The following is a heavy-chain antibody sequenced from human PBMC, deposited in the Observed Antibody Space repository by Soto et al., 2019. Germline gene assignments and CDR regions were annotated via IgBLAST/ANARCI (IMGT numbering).Heavy chain of an antibody. D-gene: IGHD2-21*02. J-gene: IGHJ5*02. CDR2: INAGNGNT. Sequence: ASVKVSCKASGYTFTSYAMHWVRQAPGQRLEWMGWINAGNGNTKYSQKFQGRVTITRDTSASTAYMELSSLRSEDTAVYYCARDRTPYCGGDCYSVNNWFDPWGQGTLVTNSS. V-gene: IGHV1-3*01. CDR3: ARDRTPYCGGDCYSVNNWFDP. CDR1: GYTFTSYA.